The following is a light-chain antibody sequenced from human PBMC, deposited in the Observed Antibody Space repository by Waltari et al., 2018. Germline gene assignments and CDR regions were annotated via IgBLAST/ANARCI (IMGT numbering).Light chain of an antibody. Sequence: EIVMTQSPATLSVSPGERATLSCRASQSVSSKLAWYQQRPGQAPRLLIYGASTRATGIPAMFTGSGSGTEFTLTISSLQSEDFAVYFCQHYNNWPLTFGGGTKVEI. CDR1: QSVSSK. CDR2: GAS. V-gene: IGKV3-15*01. CDR3: QHYNNWPLT. J-gene: IGKJ4*01.